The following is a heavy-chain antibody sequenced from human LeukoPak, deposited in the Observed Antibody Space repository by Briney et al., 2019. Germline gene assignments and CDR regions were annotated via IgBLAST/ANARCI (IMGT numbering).Heavy chain of an antibody. CDR3: ARGSPPRTNYDRSGYYSYYFDY. D-gene: IGHD3-22*01. V-gene: IGHV4-39*07. CDR1: GGSISSSSSY. J-gene: IGHJ4*02. CDR2: IYHSGSK. Sequence: SETLSLTCTVSGGSISSSSSYWGWIRQPPGKGLEWIGSIYHSGSKYQNPSLKSRVTISVDTSKNQFSLNLTSVTAADTAVYYCARGSPPRTNYDRSGYYSYYFDYWGRGTLVTFSS.